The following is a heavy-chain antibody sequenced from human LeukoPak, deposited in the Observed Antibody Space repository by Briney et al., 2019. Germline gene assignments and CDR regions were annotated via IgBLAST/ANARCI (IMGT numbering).Heavy chain of an antibody. D-gene: IGHD3-9*01. V-gene: IGHV4-59*08. J-gene: IGHJ4*02. CDR1: GDSISNYY. CDR2: IYYTGST. Sequence: SETLSLTCTVSGDSISNYYWNWIRQPPGKGLEWIGYIYYTGSTNYNPSLKSRVTMSVDTSKNQFSLKLSSVTAADTAVYYCARNYYDILTGYYSFDYWGQGTLVTVSS. CDR3: ARNYYDILTGYYSFDY.